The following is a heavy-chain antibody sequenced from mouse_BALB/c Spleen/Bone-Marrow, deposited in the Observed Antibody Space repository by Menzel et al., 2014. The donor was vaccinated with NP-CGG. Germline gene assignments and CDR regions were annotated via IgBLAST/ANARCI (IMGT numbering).Heavy chain of an antibody. CDR1: GYTFTDYY. V-gene: IGHV1-84*02. CDR2: IYPGGGNT. Sequence: QVQLQQSGPELVKPGASVKISCKASGYTFTDYYINWVKQKPGQGLEWIGWIYPGGGNTKYNEKFKGKATLTVDTSSNTAYMQLSILTSEDTAVYFCARPPYYYGSSYYWYFDVWGAGTTVTVSS. D-gene: IGHD1-1*01. CDR3: ARPPYYYGSSYYWYFDV. J-gene: IGHJ1*01.